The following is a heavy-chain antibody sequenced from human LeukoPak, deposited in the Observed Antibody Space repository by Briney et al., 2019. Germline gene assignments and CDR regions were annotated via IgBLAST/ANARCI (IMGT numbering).Heavy chain of an antibody. V-gene: IGHV3-48*04. J-gene: IGHJ6*03. Sequence: GGSLRLSCAASGFTFSSYSMNWVRQAPGKGLEWVSYISSSSSTIYYADSVKGRFTISRDNAKNSLCLQMNSLRAEDTAVYYCARGRSGSSSLPVYYMDVWGKGTTVTVSS. CDR1: GFTFSSYS. CDR2: ISSSSSTI. D-gene: IGHD6-6*01. CDR3: ARGRSGSSSLPVYYMDV.